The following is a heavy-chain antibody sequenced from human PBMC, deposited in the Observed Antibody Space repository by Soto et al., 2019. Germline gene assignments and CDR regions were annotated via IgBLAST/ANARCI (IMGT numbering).Heavy chain of an antibody. D-gene: IGHD3-9*01. Sequence: QVQLVQSGAEVKKPGASVKVSCKASGYTFTSYAMHWVRQAPGQRLEWMGWINAGNGNTKYSQKFQGRVTITRDTSASTAYMELSSLRSEDTAVYYCARAAKGDYAILTGYSANWFDPWGQGTLVTVSS. CDR2: INAGNGNT. J-gene: IGHJ5*02. V-gene: IGHV1-3*01. CDR1: GYTFTSYA. CDR3: ARAAKGDYAILTGYSANWFDP.